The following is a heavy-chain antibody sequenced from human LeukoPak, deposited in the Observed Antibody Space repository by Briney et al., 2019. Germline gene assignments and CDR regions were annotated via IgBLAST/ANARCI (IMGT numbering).Heavy chain of an antibody. J-gene: IGHJ6*03. CDR2: INPNSGGT. V-gene: IGHV1-2*02. D-gene: IGHD3-10*01. Sequence: ASVKVSCKASGYTFTGYYMHWVRQAPGQGLEWMGWINPNSGGTNYAQKFQGRVTMTRDTSISTAYMELSRLRSDDTAVYYCARDRNHVRDNYYYYMDVWGKGTSVTVS. CDR3: ARDRNHVRDNYYYYMDV. CDR1: GYTFTGYY.